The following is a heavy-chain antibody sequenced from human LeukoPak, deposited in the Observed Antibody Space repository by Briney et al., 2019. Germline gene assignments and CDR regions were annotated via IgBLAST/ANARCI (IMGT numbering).Heavy chain of an antibody. J-gene: IGHJ4*02. V-gene: IGHV3-48*03. CDR3: ARDNYDSSGYYFD. CDR2: ISSSGSTT. CDR1: GSIFSYYE. D-gene: IGHD3-22*01. Sequence: GGSLRLSCVAPGSIFSYYEMNWVRQAPGKGLEWVSYISSSGSTTHYADSVKGRFTISRDNAKKSLYLQMNSLRAEDTAVYYCARDNYDSSGYYFDWGQGTLVTVSS.